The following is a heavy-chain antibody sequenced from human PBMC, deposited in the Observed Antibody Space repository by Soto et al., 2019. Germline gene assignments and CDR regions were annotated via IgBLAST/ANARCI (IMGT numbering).Heavy chain of an antibody. D-gene: IGHD6-19*01. Sequence: SETLSLTCTVSGGSVSSGSFYWSWIRQPPGKGLEWIGYIYYSVSTNYNLSLKSRVTISVDTSKNQFSLKVSSVTAADTAVYYCASYGSGWDDVIYWGQGTLVTVS. CDR1: GGSVSSGSFY. J-gene: IGHJ4*02. V-gene: IGHV4-61*01. CDR3: ASYGSGWDDVIY. CDR2: IYYSVST.